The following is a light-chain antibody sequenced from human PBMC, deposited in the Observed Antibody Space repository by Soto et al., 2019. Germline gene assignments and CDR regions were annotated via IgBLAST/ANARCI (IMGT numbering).Light chain of an antibody. J-gene: IGLJ3*02. CDR3: ATWDDSLSGSWM. CDR1: SSSIGSNH. CDR2: RNN. V-gene: IGLV1-47*01. Sequence: QSVLTQPPSASGTPGQRVTISCSGTSSSIGSNHVYWYQQFPGTAPKLLIYRNNQRPSGVPDRFSGFKSGTSASLAISGLRSEDEADYYCATWDDSLSGSWMFAGGTQLTV.